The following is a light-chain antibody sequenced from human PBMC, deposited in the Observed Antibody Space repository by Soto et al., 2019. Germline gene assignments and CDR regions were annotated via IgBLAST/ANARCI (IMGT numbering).Light chain of an antibody. J-gene: IGLJ1*01. Sequence: QSVLTQPASVSGSPGQSITISCSGTSSDVGAYNYVSWYQQYPGKAPELMIYEVSNRPSGISDRFSGSKSGNTASLTISGLQAEDEADYYCSSYSSSITYVFGTGTKVTVL. V-gene: IGLV2-14*01. CDR3: SSYSSSITYV. CDR2: EVS. CDR1: SSDVGAYNY.